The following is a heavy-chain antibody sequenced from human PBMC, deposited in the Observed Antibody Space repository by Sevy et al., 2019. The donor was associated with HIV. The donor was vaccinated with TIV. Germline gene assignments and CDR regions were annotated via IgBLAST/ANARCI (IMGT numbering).Heavy chain of an antibody. CDR2: INHSGTT. V-gene: IGHV4-34*01. J-gene: IGHJ4*03. CDR3: ARWRGTRVTMIVVVTTGYFDN. Sequence: SETLSLTCAVYGGSFSSYDWSWIRQPPGKGLEWIGEINHSGTTNYNPSLKSRVTIPLDTSKNQFSLKLTSVTAADTAVYYCARWRGTRVTMIVVVTTGYFDNWGQGTLVTVSS. D-gene: IGHD3-22*01. CDR1: GGSFSSYD.